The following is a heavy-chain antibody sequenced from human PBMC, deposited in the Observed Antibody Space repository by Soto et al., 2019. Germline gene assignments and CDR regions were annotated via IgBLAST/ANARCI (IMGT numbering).Heavy chain of an antibody. D-gene: IGHD5-12*01. J-gene: IGHJ4*02. CDR1: EFTFSDRY. V-gene: IGHV3-72*01. CDR3: VREYRGFAY. CDR2: SRNKANSYTT. Sequence: EVQLVESGGGLVPPGGSLRLSCAVSEFTFSDRYMDWVRQAPGRGLEWVGRSRNKANSYTTEFATSVKGRFTVSRDDSKNLFFLQMNSLKTEDTAVYDCVREYRGFAYWGQGALVTVSS.